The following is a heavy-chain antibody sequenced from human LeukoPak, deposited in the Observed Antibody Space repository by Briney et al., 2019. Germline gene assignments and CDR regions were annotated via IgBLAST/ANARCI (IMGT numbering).Heavy chain of an antibody. Sequence: PGGSLRLSCAASGFTFSAYVMSWVRQAPGKGLEWVSVISGRSDIILYADAVKGRFPISRDNSKDTLYLQMNSLRAEDTAVYYCAKAFRITGELPDLPDYWGQGTLVTVSS. CDR1: GFTFSAYV. D-gene: IGHD1-26*01. J-gene: IGHJ4*02. CDR3: AKAFRITGELPDLPDY. V-gene: IGHV3-23*01. CDR2: ISGRSDII.